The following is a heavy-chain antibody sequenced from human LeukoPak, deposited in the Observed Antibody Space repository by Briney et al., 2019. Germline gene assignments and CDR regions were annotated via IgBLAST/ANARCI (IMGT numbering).Heavy chain of an antibody. V-gene: IGHV3-23*01. CDR2: VSGGGGAT. CDR1: GFTFSSYA. D-gene: IGHD3-22*01. Sequence: GGSLRLSCAASGFTFSSYAMNWVRQAPGKGLEWVSGVSGGGGATYYADSVKGRFTISRDNAKNSLYLQMNSLRAEDTAVYYCASGYYDRYWGQGTLVTVSS. J-gene: IGHJ4*02. CDR3: ASGYYDRY.